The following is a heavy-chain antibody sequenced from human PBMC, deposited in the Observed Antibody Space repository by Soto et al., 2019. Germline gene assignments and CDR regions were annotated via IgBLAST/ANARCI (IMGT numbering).Heavy chain of an antibody. V-gene: IGHV3-72*01. J-gene: IGHJ4*02. D-gene: IGHD2-8*01. CDR2: ARNKAHGYTT. CDR3: ARLMGTSFAF. Sequence: GWSLRLCRAYSRVTVNDHDMDWVRQAPGKGLEWVGRARNKAHGYTTAYAASLKGRFTISRDDSKNSLYLQMNSLKTEDTAVYFCARLMGTSFAFWGKGTLVTVSS. CDR1: RVTVNDHD.